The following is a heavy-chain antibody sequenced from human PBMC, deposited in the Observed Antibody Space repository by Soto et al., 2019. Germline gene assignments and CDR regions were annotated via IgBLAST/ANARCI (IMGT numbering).Heavy chain of an antibody. CDR2: IYHSGST. Sequence: PSETLSLTCAVSGGSISSGGYSWSWIRQPPGKGLEWIGYIYHSGSTYYNPSLKSRVTISVDRSKNQFSLKLSSVTAADTAMYYCARAPHYDSSGYFPDGAFDIPGQGTMVTVSS. D-gene: IGHD3-22*01. V-gene: IGHV4-30-2*01. CDR3: ARAPHYDSSGYFPDGAFDI. J-gene: IGHJ3*02. CDR1: GGSISSGGYS.